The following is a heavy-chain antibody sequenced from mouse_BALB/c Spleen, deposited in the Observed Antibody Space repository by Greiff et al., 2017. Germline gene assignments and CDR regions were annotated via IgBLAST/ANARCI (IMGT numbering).Heavy chain of an antibody. J-gene: IGHJ4*01. D-gene: IGHD2-4*01. CDR3: ARGYDYDVYAMDY. Sequence: VKLVESGPGLVAPSQSLSITCTVSGFSLTSYGVHWVRQPPGKGLEWLGVIWAGGSTNYNSALMSRLSISKDNSKSQVFLKMNSLQTDDTAMYYCARGYDYDVYAMDYWGQGTSVTVSS. CDR2: IWAGGST. CDR1: GFSLTSYG. V-gene: IGHV2-9*02.